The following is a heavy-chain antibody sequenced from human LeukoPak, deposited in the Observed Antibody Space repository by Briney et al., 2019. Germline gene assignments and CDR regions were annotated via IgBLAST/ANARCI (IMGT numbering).Heavy chain of an antibody. D-gene: IGHD3-16*02. CDR1: GFTFSSYW. J-gene: IGHJ4*02. CDR3: ARDRPNYDYVWGSYRSSGLFDY. V-gene: IGHV3-7*01. CDR2: IKQDGSEK. Sequence: QPGGSLRLSCAASGFTFSSYWMSWVRQAPGKGLEWVANIKQDGSEKYYVDSVKGRFTISRDNAKNSLYLQMNSLRAEDTAVCYRARDRPNYDYVWGSYRSSGLFDYWGQGTLVSVSS.